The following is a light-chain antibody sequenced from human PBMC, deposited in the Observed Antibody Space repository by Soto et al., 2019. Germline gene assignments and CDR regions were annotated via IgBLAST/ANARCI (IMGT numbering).Light chain of an antibody. CDR3: HQTYANPWT. J-gene: IGKJ1*01. Sequence: DIQMTQSPSSLSASVGDRVAITCRASQYIGIYLNWYQEKPGKAPKVLIHAASRVQSGVPSTFSASGSGTDFALTISSLQPEDFATYYCHQTYANPWTFGQGTKVDIK. CDR2: AAS. V-gene: IGKV1-39*01. CDR1: QYIGIY.